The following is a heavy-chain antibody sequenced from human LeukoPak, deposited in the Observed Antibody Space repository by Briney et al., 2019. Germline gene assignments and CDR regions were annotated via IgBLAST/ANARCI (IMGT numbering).Heavy chain of an antibody. CDR2: INQDGSEK. CDR3: ARAYRYGMDV. D-gene: IGHD2-21*01. CDR1: GFTFSSYW. J-gene: IGHJ6*02. Sequence: GGSLRLSCAASGFTFSSYWMSWVRRAPGKGLEWVANINQDGSEKYYVDSVKGRFTISRDNAKSSLYLQMNSLRAEDTAVYYCARAYRYGMDVWGQGTTVTVSS. V-gene: IGHV3-7*04.